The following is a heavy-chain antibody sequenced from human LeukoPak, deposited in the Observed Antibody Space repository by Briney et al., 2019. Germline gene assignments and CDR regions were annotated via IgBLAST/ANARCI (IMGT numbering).Heavy chain of an antibody. CDR1: GGTFSSYA. CDR3: ARDTGPLYCSSTSCYIGSAGFDY. Sequence: SVKVSCKASGGTFSSYAISWVRQAPGQGLEWMGGIIPIFGTANCAQKFQGRVTITADESTSTAYMELSSLRSEDTAVYYCARDTGPLYCSSTSCYIGSAGFDYWGQGTLVTVSS. V-gene: IGHV1-69*01. J-gene: IGHJ4*02. CDR2: IIPIFGTA. D-gene: IGHD2-2*02.